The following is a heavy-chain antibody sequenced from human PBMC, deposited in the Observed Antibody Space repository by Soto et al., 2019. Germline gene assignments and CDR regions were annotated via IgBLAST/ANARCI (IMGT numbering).Heavy chain of an antibody. J-gene: IGHJ4*02. CDR1: GDSITDYY. D-gene: IGHD5-12*01. CDR2: IHHTGTA. CDR3: ARYSVATIRFFDY. Sequence: QVQLQESGPGLVKPSETLSLTCTVSGDSITDYYWSWIRESPGKGLEWIAYIHHTGTANYNPSLKSRVTISVDPSKSQFSLRLSSVTAADTAVYFCARYSVATIRFFDYWGQGTLVTVSS. V-gene: IGHV4-59*01.